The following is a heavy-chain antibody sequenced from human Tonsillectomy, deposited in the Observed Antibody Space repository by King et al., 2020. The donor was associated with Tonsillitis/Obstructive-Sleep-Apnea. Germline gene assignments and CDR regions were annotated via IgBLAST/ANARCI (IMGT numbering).Heavy chain of an antibody. V-gene: IGHV2-5*02. J-gene: IGHJ5*02. D-gene: IGHD2-15*01. CDR1: GFSLSTSGVS. CDR3: AHQTWETPQFCSSGGCNHWFDP. Sequence: ITLRESGPTLVKPRQTLTLTCSFSGFSLSTSGVSVAWIRQPPGKALEWLALIYWDDAKRYSPSLKSRLTITKDTSTNQVVLTMTNMDPVDTATYYCAHQTWETPQFCSSGGCNHWFDPWGQGTLVTVSS. CDR2: IYWDDAK.